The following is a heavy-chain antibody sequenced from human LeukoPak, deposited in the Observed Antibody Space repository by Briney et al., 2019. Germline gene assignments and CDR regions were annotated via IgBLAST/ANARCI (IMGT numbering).Heavy chain of an antibody. D-gene: IGHD3-3*01. J-gene: IGHJ4*02. CDR2: ISSSSSYI. CDR1: GFTFSSYS. CDR3: ARDWDPGLYYDFWSGFSVFGY. Sequence: PGGSLRLSCAASGFTFSSYSMNWVRQAPGKGLEWVSSISSSSSYIYYADSVKGRFTISRDNAKNSLYLQMNSLTAEDTAVYYCARDWDPGLYYDFWSGFSVFGYWGQGKLVTVSS. V-gene: IGHV3-21*01.